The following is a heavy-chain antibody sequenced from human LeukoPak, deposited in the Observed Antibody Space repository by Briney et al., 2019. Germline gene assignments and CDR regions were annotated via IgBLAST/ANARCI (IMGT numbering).Heavy chain of an antibody. J-gene: IGHJ6*03. Sequence: GGSLRLSCAASGFTFSSYEMNWVRQAPGKGLEWVSYISSSSSTIYYADSVKGRFTISRDNAKNSLYLQMNSLRAEDTAVYYCARESERMATITGPYYYYYYMDVWGKGTTVTVSS. CDR3: ARESERMATITGPYYYYYYMDV. CDR2: ISSSSSTI. D-gene: IGHD5-24*01. V-gene: IGHV3-48*01. CDR1: GFTFSSYE.